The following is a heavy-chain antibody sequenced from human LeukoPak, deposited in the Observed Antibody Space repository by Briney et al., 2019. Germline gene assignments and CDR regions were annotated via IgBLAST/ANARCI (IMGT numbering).Heavy chain of an antibody. D-gene: IGHD3-22*01. CDR2: IVGSGFAT. V-gene: IGHV3-23*01. Sequence: GGTLRLSCAASGFTFNPKAMIWLRQATGRGREGVTGIVGSGFATFYADSVKGRFTISRDNSKNTLYLQMNSLRAEDTAVYYCAKVPYYYYDSSGYYSFDYWGQGTLVTVSS. J-gene: IGHJ4*02. CDR1: GFTFNPKA. CDR3: AKVPYYYYDSSGYYSFDY.